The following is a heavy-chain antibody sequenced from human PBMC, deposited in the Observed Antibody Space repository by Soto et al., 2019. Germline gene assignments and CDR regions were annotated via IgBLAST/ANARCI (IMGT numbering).Heavy chain of an antibody. Sequence: QVQVVQSGAEVKKPGSSVKVSCQASGGTFNNVAFTWVRQAPGQGLEWLGGIMPVFHTTNIAQTFQDRITVTADDFTTTVYMEMTSLRYDDTAVYYCATATISPVSATRYHYGMDVWGQGTTVTVSS. CDR1: GGTFNNVA. J-gene: IGHJ6*02. V-gene: IGHV1-69*01. CDR2: IMPVFHTT. D-gene: IGHD6-25*01. CDR3: ATATISPVSATRYHYGMDV.